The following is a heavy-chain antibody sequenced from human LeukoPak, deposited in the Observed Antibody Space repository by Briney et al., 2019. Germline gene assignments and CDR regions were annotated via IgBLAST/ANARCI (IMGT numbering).Heavy chain of an antibody. CDR3: ARSSSRSYAFDI. CDR2: IYYSGST. V-gene: IGHV4-59*01. D-gene: IGHD5/OR15-5a*01. Sequence: KPSETLSLTCTVSGGSISSYYWSWIRQPPGKGLEWIGYIYYSGSTNYNPSLKSRVTISVDTSKNQFSLKLSSVTAADTAVYYCARSSSRSYAFDIWGQGTMVTVSS. CDR1: GGSISSYY. J-gene: IGHJ3*02.